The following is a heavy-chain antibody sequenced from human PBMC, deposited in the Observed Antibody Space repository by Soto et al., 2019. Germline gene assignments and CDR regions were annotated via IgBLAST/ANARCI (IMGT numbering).Heavy chain of an antibody. CDR3: ARGGVGATYFDH. Sequence: ASVKVSCKASGYTFSNYDINWVRQGTGQGLEWMGWINPNSGNTGYAQKFQGRVTMTRNTSISTAYMKLNSLRSEDTAVFYCARGGVGATYFDHWGQGSLVTVSS. D-gene: IGHD1-26*01. CDR2: INPNSGNT. V-gene: IGHV1-8*01. J-gene: IGHJ4*02. CDR1: GYTFSNYD.